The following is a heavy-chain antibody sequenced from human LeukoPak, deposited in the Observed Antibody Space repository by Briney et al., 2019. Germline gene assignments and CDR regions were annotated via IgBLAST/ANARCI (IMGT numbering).Heavy chain of an antibody. CDR3: AKDKQWLVFDY. V-gene: IGHV3-23*01. D-gene: IGHD6-19*01. CDR1: GFPFSSYA. Sequence: GGSLRLSCAASGFPFSSYAMSWVRQAPGKGLQWVSAIVGSGSSTYYADSVKGRFTISRDNSKNTLYLQMNSLRDEDTAVYYCAKDKQWLVFDYWGQGTLVTVSS. J-gene: IGHJ4*02. CDR2: IVGSGSST.